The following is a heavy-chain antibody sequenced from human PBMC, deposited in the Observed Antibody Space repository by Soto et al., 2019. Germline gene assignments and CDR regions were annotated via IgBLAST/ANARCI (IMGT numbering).Heavy chain of an antibody. CDR2: IYGVDSDT. CDR3: ESLSRLGPQSAFDY. V-gene: IGHV5-51*01. J-gene: IGHJ4*02. CDR1: GYIFANYW. D-gene: IGHD1-26*01. Sequence: PGESLKISCSVSGYIFANYWIGWVRQMPGKGLEWMGIIYGVDSDTKYSPSFQGQVTISADKSVFTAYLQWRSLKASDTAMYYCESLSRLGPQSAFDYWGQGALGTVPS.